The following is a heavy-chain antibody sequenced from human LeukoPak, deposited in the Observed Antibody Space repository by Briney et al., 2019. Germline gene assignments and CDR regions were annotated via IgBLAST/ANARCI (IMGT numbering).Heavy chain of an antibody. CDR2: IFHSGTT. V-gene: IGHV4-30-2*01. J-gene: IGHJ6*02. D-gene: IGHD3-9*01. CDR1: GASISSGGFS. CDR3: ARYSVGDWLFDSRMDV. Sequence: NSSETLSLTCAVSGASISSGGFSWSWIRQPPGKGLEWIGYIFHSGTTYYNPSLKSRVTISVDRSKNQFSLKLSSVTAADTAVYYCARYSVGDWLFDSRMDVWGQGTTVTVSS.